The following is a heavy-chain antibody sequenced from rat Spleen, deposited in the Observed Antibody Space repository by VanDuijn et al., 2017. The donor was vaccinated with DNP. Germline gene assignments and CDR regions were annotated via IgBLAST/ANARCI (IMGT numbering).Heavy chain of an antibody. CDR3: ASRDY. Sequence: EVQLVETGGGLVPPGRSLKLSCVASGFTFSSYWMFWVRQAPGKGLEWVASINTDGGSTYYPDSVKGRFTISRDNAENTVYLQMNSLRSEDTATYYCASRDYWGQGVMVTVSS. CDR1: GFTFSSYW. J-gene: IGHJ2*01. V-gene: IGHV5-58*01. CDR2: INTDGGST.